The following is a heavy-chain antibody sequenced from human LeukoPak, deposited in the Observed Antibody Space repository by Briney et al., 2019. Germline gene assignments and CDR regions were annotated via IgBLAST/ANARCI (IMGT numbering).Heavy chain of an antibody. V-gene: IGHV4-59*01. J-gene: IGHJ4*02. Sequence: PSETLSLTCTVSGGSISSYYWSWIRQPPGKGLGWIGYIYYSGSTNYNPSLKSRVTISVDTSKNQFSLKLSSVTAADTAVYYCARDLGSSTGYWGQGTLVTVSS. CDR2: IYYSGST. CDR1: GGSISSYY. D-gene: IGHD6-6*01. CDR3: ARDLGSSTGY.